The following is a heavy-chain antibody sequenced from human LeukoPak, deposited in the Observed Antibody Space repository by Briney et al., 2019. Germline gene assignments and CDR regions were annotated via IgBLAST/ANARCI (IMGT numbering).Heavy chain of an antibody. V-gene: IGHV4-34*01. Sequence: SETLSLTCAAYGGSFSDYSWSWIRQSPGRGLEWIGEIDHSGSTNYNQSLKSRVTISVDTSKNQVSLKLTSVTAADSALFYCARGSGAYDRTGYFYYYMDVWSKGTTVTVSS. CDR1: GGSFSDYS. CDR3: ARGSGAYDRTGYFYYYMDV. J-gene: IGHJ6*03. D-gene: IGHD3-22*01. CDR2: IDHSGST.